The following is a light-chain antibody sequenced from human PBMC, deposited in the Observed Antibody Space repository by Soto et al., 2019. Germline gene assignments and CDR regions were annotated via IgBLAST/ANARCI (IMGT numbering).Light chain of an antibody. J-gene: IGKJ1*01. Sequence: EIVMTQSPATLSVSTGERATLSCRASQSVRSNLAWYQQKPGQAPRLLIYGASTGATGIPARFSGSGSGTEFTLTISSLQSEDFAVYYCQQYNNWPRTFGQGSKVDI. CDR3: QQYNNWPRT. V-gene: IGKV3-15*01. CDR1: QSVRSN. CDR2: GAS.